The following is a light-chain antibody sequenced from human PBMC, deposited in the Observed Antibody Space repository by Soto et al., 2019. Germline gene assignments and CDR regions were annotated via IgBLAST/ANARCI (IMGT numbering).Light chain of an antibody. CDR1: SSDVGSYDY. Sequence: QSALIQPPSVSGSPGQSVTISCTGTSSDVGSYDYVSWYQQHPGTVPKPMIYNVNTRPSGVPDRFSGSKSGNTASLTISGLQAEDEADYYCCSYGDTTAVYVFGGGTKVTVL. J-gene: IGLJ1*01. CDR2: NVN. CDR3: CSYGDTTAVYV. V-gene: IGLV2-11*01.